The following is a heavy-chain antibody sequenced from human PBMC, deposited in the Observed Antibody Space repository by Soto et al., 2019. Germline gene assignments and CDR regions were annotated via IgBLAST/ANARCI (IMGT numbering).Heavy chain of an antibody. Sequence: PSETLSLTCAVYGGSFSGYYWSWIRQPPGKGLEWIGEINHSGSTNYNPSLKSRVTISVDTSKNQFSLKLSSATAADTAVYYCARGKLSDYVWGSYRYHFDYWGQGTVVT. D-gene: IGHD3-16*02. J-gene: IGHJ4*02. CDR3: ARGKLSDYVWGSYRYHFDY. V-gene: IGHV4-34*01. CDR2: INHSGST. CDR1: GGSFSGYY.